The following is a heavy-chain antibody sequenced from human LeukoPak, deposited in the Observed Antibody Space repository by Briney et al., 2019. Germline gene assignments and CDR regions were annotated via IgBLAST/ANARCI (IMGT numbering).Heavy chain of an antibody. CDR1: GFTFSSCG. V-gene: IGHV3-48*04. Sequence: GGSLRLSCAASGFTFSSCGFNWVRQAPGKGLEWVSYISSSGSTIYYADSVKGRFTISRDNAKNSLYLQMNSLRAEDTAVYYCARGRSWRLNDYWGQGTLVTVSS. CDR2: ISSSGSTI. D-gene: IGHD6-13*01. CDR3: ARGRSWRLNDY. J-gene: IGHJ4*02.